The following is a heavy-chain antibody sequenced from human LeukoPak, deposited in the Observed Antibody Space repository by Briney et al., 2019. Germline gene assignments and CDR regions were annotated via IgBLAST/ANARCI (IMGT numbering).Heavy chain of an antibody. V-gene: IGHV4-39*01. CDR2: IHYSGST. CDR1: GGTISSSSYY. CDR3: ARHSPAFDY. J-gene: IGHJ4*02. Sequence: SETLSLTCTVSGGTISSSSYYWGWIRQPPGKGLEWIGSIHYSGSTYYNPSLKSRLTISVDTSKNQFSLKLSSVTAADTAVYYCARHSPAFDYWGQGTLVTVSS.